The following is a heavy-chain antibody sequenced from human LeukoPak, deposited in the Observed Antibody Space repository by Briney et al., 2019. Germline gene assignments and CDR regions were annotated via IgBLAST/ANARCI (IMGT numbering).Heavy chain of an antibody. CDR2: ISSGSTI. Sequence: GALRLSCVASGFPFSSYEMNWLRQAPGRGLEWVSYISSGSTIYDADSVKGRFTISRDNAKNSLYLQMNSLRAEDTAVYYCAIESIAVAGTPFYYWGQGTLVTVSS. V-gene: IGHV3-48*03. CDR1: GFPFSSYE. CDR3: AIESIAVAGTPFYY. D-gene: IGHD6-19*01. J-gene: IGHJ4*02.